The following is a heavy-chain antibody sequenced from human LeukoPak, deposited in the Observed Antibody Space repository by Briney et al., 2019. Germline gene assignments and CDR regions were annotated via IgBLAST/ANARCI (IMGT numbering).Heavy chain of an antibody. J-gene: IGHJ4*02. V-gene: IGHV3-30*18. Sequence: GGSLRLSCAASGFTFSNYVMSGVRQAPGRGLEWVALISYDGSNKDYPDSVKGRFTISRDNSRNTLYLQMNSLRAEDTAVYYCAKDSGRLAALVRGVIPRNYWGQGTLVTVSS. CDR3: AKDSGRLAALVRGVIPRNY. CDR2: ISYDGSNK. D-gene: IGHD3-10*01. CDR1: GFTFSNYV.